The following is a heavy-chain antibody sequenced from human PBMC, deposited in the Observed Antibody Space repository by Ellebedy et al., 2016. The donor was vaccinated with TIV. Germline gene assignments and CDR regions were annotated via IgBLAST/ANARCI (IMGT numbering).Heavy chain of an antibody. D-gene: IGHD6-6*01. CDR2: ISYSGST. J-gene: IGHJ4*02. Sequence: MPSETLSLTCIVSGGSIRSSDSYWSWIRQPPGKGLEWIGYISYSGSTYYNPSLKRRLTISADTSKNQFSLRLSSVTAADTAVYFCARGDSSSSRVYYWGQGTLVTVSS. CDR1: GGSIRSSDSY. V-gene: IGHV4-30-4*01. CDR3: ARGDSSSSRVYY.